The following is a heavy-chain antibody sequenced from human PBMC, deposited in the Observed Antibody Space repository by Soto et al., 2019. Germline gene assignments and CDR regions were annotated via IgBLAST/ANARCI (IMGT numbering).Heavy chain of an antibody. CDR3: ARDRAFFRVRSCFSPPGYFYHMDV. D-gene: IGHD2-15*01. Sequence: QVQLQESGPGLVKPSETLSLTCTVSGVSISSSYWSWIRQPPGKGLEWIGSIYNSGSTNYNPSLRSPITISVDTSKDQVSPGVSSVAAADTAVYYWARDRAFFRVRSCFSPPGYFYHMDVRGKGTTVTVS. CDR1: GVSISSSY. V-gene: IGHV4-59*01. J-gene: IGHJ6*03. CDR2: IYNSGST.